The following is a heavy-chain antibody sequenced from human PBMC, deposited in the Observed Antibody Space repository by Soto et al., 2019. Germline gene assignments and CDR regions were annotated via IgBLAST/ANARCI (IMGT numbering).Heavy chain of an antibody. D-gene: IGHD4-17*01. CDR3: ARGAATVTPGWFDP. V-gene: IGHV4-38-2*01. CDR1: GYSISSGYY. J-gene: IGHJ5*02. CDR2: IYHSGST. Sequence: LSLTCAVSGYSISSGYYWGWIRQTPWKGLYWIASIYHSGSTYYNPSLKSRVTISVDTSKNQFSLKLTSVTAADTAVYYCARGAATVTPGWFDPWGQGIMVTVSS.